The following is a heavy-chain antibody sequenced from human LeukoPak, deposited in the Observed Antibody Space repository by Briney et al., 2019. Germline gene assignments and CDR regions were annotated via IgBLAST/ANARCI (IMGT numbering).Heavy chain of an antibody. J-gene: IGHJ4*02. D-gene: IGHD2-15*01. CDR2: VDYSGST. CDR3: AGLALGYCSGGTCRYYFDH. Sequence: PSETLSLTCTVSGGSISNYYWSWVRQPPGKGLEWIAYVDYSGSTKYNPSLESRVTISVDTSKNQFSLKLSSVTAADPARYYCAGLALGYCSGGTCRYYFDHWGQGTLVTVSS. CDR1: GGSISNYY. V-gene: IGHV4-59*01.